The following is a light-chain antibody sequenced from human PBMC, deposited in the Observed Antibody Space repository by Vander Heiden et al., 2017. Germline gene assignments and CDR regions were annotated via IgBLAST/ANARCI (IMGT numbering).Light chain of an antibody. Sequence: NFILTQPHSVSESPGQTVTIPCTRSSGSIASNYVQWYQHRPGSSPTTVIYEDNQRPSGVPDRFSGSIDSSSNSASLTISGLKTEDEADYYCQSYDSSNLNWVFGGGTKLTVL. CDR2: EDN. J-gene: IGLJ3*02. V-gene: IGLV6-57*01. CDR3: QSYDSSNLNWV. CDR1: SGSIASNY.